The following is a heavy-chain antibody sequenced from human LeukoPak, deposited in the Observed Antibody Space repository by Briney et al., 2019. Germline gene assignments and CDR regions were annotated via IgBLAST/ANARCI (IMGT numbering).Heavy chain of an antibody. V-gene: IGHV4-34*01. D-gene: IGHD2-2*01. CDR1: GGSFSGYY. CDR3: ARRSLIIVVVPAALDY. Sequence: SETLSLTCAVYGGSFSGYYWGWIRQPPGKGLEWIGEINHSGSTNYNPSLKSRVTISVDTSKNQFSLKLSSVTAADTAVYYCARRSLIIVVVPAALDYWGQGTLVTVSS. J-gene: IGHJ4*02. CDR2: INHSGST.